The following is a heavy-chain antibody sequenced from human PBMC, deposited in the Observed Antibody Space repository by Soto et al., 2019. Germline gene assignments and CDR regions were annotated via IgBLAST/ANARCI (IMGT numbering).Heavy chain of an antibody. Sequence: ASVKVSCKASGYTFTGYYMHWVRQAPGQGLEWMGWINPNSGGTNYAQKFQGRVTMTRDTSISTAYMELSRLRSDDTAVYYCARMRRSSWHIAVAPLGYGMDVWGQGTTVTVSS. J-gene: IGHJ6*02. D-gene: IGHD6-19*01. CDR1: GYTFTGYY. V-gene: IGHV1-2*02. CDR3: ARMRRSSWHIAVAPLGYGMDV. CDR2: INPNSGGT.